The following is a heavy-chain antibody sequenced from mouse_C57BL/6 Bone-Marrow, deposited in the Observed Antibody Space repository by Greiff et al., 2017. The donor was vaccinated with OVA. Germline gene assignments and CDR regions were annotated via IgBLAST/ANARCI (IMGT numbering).Heavy chain of an antibody. CDR3: APNWDGYFDV. J-gene: IGHJ1*03. CDR1: GYTFTSYW. Sequence: QQSCKASGYTFTSYWMQWVKQRPGQGLEWIGEIDPSDSYTNYNQKFKGKATLTVDTSSSTAYMQLSSLTSEDSAVYYCAPNWDGYFDVWGTGTTVTVSS. V-gene: IGHV1-50*01. D-gene: IGHD4-1*01. CDR2: IDPSDSYT.